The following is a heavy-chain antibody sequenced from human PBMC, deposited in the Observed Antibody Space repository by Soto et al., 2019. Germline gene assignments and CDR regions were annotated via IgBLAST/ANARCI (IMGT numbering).Heavy chain of an antibody. D-gene: IGHD5-18*01. CDR3: ARGPTAMVYYFDY. CDR1: GGSISSGGYY. J-gene: IGHJ4*02. V-gene: IGHV4-31*03. Sequence: QVQLQESGPGLVKPSQTLSLTCTVSGGSISSGGYYWSWIRQHPGKGLEWIGYIYYSGSTYYNPPLKSRVTISVETSKNQFSLKLSSVTAAYTAVYYCARGPTAMVYYFDYWGQGTLVTVSS. CDR2: IYYSGST.